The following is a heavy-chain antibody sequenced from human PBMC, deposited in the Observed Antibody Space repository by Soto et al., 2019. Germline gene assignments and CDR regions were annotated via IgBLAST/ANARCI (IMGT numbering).Heavy chain of an antibody. D-gene: IGHD3-22*01. J-gene: IGHJ4*02. V-gene: IGHV4-34*01. Sequence: TSETLSLTCAVYGGSFSGYYWSWIRQPPGKGLEWIGEINHSGSTNYNPSLKSRVTISVDTSKNQFSLKLSSVTAADTAVYYCARVRSVITEYRDYWGQGTLVTVSS. CDR2: INHSGST. CDR1: GGSFSGYY. CDR3: ARVRSVITEYRDY.